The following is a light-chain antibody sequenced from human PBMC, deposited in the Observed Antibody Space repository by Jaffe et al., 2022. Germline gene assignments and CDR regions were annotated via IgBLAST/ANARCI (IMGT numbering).Light chain of an antibody. CDR2: GNN. Sequence: QSVLTQPPSVSGAPGQRVTISCTGSGSNIGAGYDVHWYQHLPGTAPKLLIFGNNNRPSGVPDRFSASKSGTSASLAITGLQAEDEADYYCQSYDSSLSGFSVFGGGTKLTVL. CDR1: GSNIGAGYD. J-gene: IGLJ2*01. CDR3: QSYDSSLSGFSV. V-gene: IGLV1-40*01.